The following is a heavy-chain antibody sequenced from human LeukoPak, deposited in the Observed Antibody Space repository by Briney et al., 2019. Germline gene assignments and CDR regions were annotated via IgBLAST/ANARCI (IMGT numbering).Heavy chain of an antibody. CDR1: GFTFSSNV. Sequence: GGSLRLSCAASGFTFSSNVMSWVRQAPGKGPEWVSYIDGSGDNTYYGESVKGRFRISRDNSKNTLHLQMSSLRVEDTAVYYCARSFSGWGNFDCWGQGTLVTVSS. CDR3: ARSFSGWGNFDC. CDR2: IDGSGDNT. D-gene: IGHD6-19*01. V-gene: IGHV3-23*01. J-gene: IGHJ4*02.